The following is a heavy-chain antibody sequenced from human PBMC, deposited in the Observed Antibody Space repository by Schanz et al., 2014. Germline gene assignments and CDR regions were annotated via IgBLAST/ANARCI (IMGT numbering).Heavy chain of an antibody. V-gene: IGHV3-64*01. CDR3: ARVQRAAAAALDY. CDR1: GFTFSTYA. D-gene: IGHD2-2*01. Sequence: EVQLVESGGGLVQPGGSLRLSCAASGFTFSTYAMHWVRQAPGKGLEYVSAITSSGGNTYYANAVKGRFTISRDNSKNPLYLQMGSLRPEDMAVYYCARVQRAAAAALDYWGQGTLVTVSS. J-gene: IGHJ4*02. CDR2: ITSSGGNT.